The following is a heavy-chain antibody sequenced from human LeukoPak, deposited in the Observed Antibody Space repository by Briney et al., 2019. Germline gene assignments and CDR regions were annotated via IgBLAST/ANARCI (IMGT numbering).Heavy chain of an antibody. CDR1: GYSISSGYY. Sequence: PSETLSLTCSVSGYSISSGYYWGWIRQPPGKGLEWIGSIYHSGNAYYNPSLKSRVTISVDTSKNQFSLKLTSVTAADTAFYSCARRLDTYSSSWACWGQGTLVTVSS. CDR2: IYHSGNA. J-gene: IGHJ4*02. V-gene: IGHV4-38-2*01. D-gene: IGHD6-13*01. CDR3: ARRLDTYSSSWAC.